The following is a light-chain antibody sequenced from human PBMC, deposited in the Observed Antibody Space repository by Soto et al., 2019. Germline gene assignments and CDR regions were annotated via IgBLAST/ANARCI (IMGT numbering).Light chain of an antibody. CDR1: QSVSSSY. CDR3: QQYNNWPPIT. V-gene: IGKV3-15*01. CDR2: GAS. J-gene: IGKJ5*01. Sequence: EIVLTQSPGTLSLSPGERATLSCRASQSVSSSYLAWYQQKPGQAPRLLISGASTRATGIPARFSGSGSGTEFTLTISSLQSEDFAVYYCQQYNNWPPITFGQGTRLEIK.